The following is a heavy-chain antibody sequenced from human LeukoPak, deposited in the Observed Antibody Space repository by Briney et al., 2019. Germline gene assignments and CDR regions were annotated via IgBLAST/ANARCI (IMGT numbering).Heavy chain of an antibody. J-gene: IGHJ4*02. CDR3: ATLGLTTSKPFDY. V-gene: IGHV4-39*01. CDR2: IYYSGST. D-gene: IGHD4-17*01. CDR1: GGSIISSSSSSYY. Sequence: PSETLSLTCTVSGGSIISSSSSSYYWGWIRQPPGKGLEWVGAIYYSGSTYYNPSLKSRVTISVDTSKSQFSLRLSSVTAADTAVYYCATLGLTTSKPFDYWGQGTLVTVSS.